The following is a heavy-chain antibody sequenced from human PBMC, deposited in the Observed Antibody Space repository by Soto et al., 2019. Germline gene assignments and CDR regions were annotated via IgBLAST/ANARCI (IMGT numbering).Heavy chain of an antibody. D-gene: IGHD5-18*01. J-gene: IGHJ3*02. CDR2: ISYDGSNK. CDR3: AKELSRIQLWVEEAFDI. V-gene: IGHV3-30*18. CDR1: GFTFSSYG. Sequence: QVQLVESGGGVVQPGRSLRLSCAASGFTFSSYGMHWVRQAPGKGLEWVAVISYDGSNKYYADSVKGRFTISRDNSKNTLYLQMNSLRAEDTAVYYCAKELSRIQLWVEEAFDIWGQGTMVTVSS.